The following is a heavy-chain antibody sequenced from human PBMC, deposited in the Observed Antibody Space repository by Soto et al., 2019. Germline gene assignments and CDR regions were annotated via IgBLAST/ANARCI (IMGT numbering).Heavy chain of an antibody. Sequence: GGSLRLSCAASGFTFSSYGMHWVRQAPGKGLEWVAVISYDGSNKYYADSVKGRFTISRDNSKNTLYLQMNSLRAEDTAVYYCAKDLDHPTLRIQLWLRPRANWFDPWGQGTLVTVSS. CDR2: ISYDGSNK. V-gene: IGHV3-30*18. CDR1: GFTFSSYG. CDR3: AKDLDHPTLRIQLWLRPRANWFDP. J-gene: IGHJ5*02. D-gene: IGHD5-18*01.